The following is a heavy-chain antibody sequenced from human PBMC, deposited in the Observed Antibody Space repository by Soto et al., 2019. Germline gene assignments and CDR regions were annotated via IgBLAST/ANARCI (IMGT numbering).Heavy chain of an antibody. V-gene: IGHV3-11*01. D-gene: IGHD3-16*01. Sequence: QVQLVESGGGLVKAGGSLRLSCAASGFTFNDYYMSWIRQPPGKGLEWLSYISSGGSSISYADSVKGRFTISRDNARNALYLQMNSLRADATAVYYCARDLLGGSDYWGQGTLVTVSS. CDR1: GFTFNDYY. J-gene: IGHJ4*02. CDR3: ARDLLGGSDY. CDR2: ISSGGSSI.